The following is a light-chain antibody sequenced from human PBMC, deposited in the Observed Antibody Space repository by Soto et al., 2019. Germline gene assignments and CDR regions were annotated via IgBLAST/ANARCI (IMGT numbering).Light chain of an antibody. J-gene: IGKJ4*02. V-gene: IGKV3-15*01. CDR2: GAS. CDR1: QSSSSN. CDR3: QQYNNGTLST. Sequence: INQDAPALSLSAGERASLSCSASQSSSSNLAWYQQKPGQAPPILIYGASTRAPGRPARLSGSRCGTEFTPTISSSQQAEFAAYYCQQYNNGTLSTFGEGTKVDIK.